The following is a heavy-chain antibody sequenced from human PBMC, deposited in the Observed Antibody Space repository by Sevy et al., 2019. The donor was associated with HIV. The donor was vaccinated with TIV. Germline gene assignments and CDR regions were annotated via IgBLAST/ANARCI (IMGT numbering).Heavy chain of an antibody. Sequence: ASVKVSCKASGYTFSSYYIHWVRQAPGQALEWMGLINPGGGGTIYAQKFQGRVTLTRDMSTTTVYMELGSLRSEDTAVYYCARVHPCGGDCYYSDFWGQGTLVTVSS. D-gene: IGHD2-21*02. V-gene: IGHV1-46*01. CDR1: GYTFSSYY. J-gene: IGHJ4*02. CDR2: INPGGGGT. CDR3: ARVHPCGGDCYYSDF.